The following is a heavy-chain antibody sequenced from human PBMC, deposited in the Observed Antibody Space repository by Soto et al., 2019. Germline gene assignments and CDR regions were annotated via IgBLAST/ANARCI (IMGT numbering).Heavy chain of an antibody. CDR2: ISYDGSNK. CDR1: GCTFISYA. Sequence: SLILSCASSGCTFISYAMHWVLQAPGKGLEWVAVISYDGSNKYYADSVKGRFTISRDNSKNTLYLQMNSLRAEDTAVYYCARDLSGDSFVDYWGQGPMGTGSS. D-gene: IGHD2-21*02. CDR3: ARDLSGDSFVDY. V-gene: IGHV3-30-3*01. J-gene: IGHJ4*02.